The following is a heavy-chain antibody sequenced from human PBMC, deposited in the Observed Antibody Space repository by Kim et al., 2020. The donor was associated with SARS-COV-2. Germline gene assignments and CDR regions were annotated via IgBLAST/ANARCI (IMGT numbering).Heavy chain of an antibody. Sequence: ASVKVSCKASGYAFTKNAYSWVRQAPGRGLEWLGWINPYNGNTIYAHHLQGRATMTTDPSTTTAYLELTSLTSDDTALYFCARLARKGDYLRSEGPWVGYYDYWGQGTLVTVSS. J-gene: IGHJ4*02. CDR3: ARLARKGDYLRSEGPWVGYYDY. V-gene: IGHV1-18*01. CDR1: GYAFTKNA. D-gene: IGHD3-10*01. CDR2: INPYNGNT.